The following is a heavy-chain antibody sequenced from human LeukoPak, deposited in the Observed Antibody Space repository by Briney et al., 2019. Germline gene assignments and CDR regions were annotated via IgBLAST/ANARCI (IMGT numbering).Heavy chain of an antibody. CDR1: GFTFSSHW. V-gene: IGHV3-74*01. J-gene: IGHJ3*01. CDR3: ARAGEGTQSYDVDV. CDR2: INSDGSST. D-gene: IGHD3-22*01. Sequence: GGSLRLSCAASGFTFSSHWMHWVRQAPGKGLVWVSRINSDGSSTSNADSVKGRFTISRDNAKNTLSLQMNNLRAENTALYYRARAGEGTQSYDVDVWGRGTMVTVSS.